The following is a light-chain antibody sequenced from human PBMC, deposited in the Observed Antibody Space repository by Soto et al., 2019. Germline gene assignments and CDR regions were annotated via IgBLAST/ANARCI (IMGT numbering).Light chain of an antibody. CDR3: SSYTSASTRL. Sequence: QSVLTQPASVSGSPGQSITISCTGTSSDVGGYNYVSWYQQHPGKAPKLMIYEVNNRPSGVSNRFSGSKSGNTASLTISGLQAEDEADYYCSSYTSASTRLFGGGTKVTVL. CDR2: EVN. J-gene: IGLJ3*02. CDR1: SSDVGGYNY. V-gene: IGLV2-14*01.